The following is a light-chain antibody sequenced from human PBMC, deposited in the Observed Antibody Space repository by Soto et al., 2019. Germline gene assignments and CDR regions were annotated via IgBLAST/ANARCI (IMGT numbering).Light chain of an antibody. J-gene: IGLJ1*01. CDR2: DVT. Sequence: QSARTQPASVSGSPGQSITISCTATSSDVGSSNYVSWYQQHPGKAPKLMIYDVTNRLAGVSDRFSGSKSGNTASLTISGLQAEDEADYYCSSCTISATGIVFGTGTKVTVL. V-gene: IGLV2-14*01. CDR1: SSDVGSSNY. CDR3: SSCTISATGIV.